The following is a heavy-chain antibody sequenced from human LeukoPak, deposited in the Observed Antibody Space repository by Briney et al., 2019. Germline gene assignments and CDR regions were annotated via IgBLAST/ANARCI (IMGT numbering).Heavy chain of an antibody. CDR3: ASYGEYYYDSSVYYRLLDY. V-gene: IGHV4-59*01. J-gene: IGHJ4*02. D-gene: IGHD3-22*01. Sequence: TCAACGGSINSYDGGWIRKPPGKGLEWIGYIYYSGSTNYNPSLKSRVTISVDTSKNQFSLKLSSVTAADTAVYYCASYGEYYYDSSVYYRLLDYWGQGTLVTVFS. CDR1: GGSINSYD. CDR2: IYYSGST.